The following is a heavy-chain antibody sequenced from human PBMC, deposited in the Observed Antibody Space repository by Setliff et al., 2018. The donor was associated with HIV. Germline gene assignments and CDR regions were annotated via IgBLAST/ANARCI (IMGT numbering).Heavy chain of an antibody. Sequence: GGSLRLSCADSGFTFSRYWMSWVRQAPGKGLEWVASINQDGGQKYYVDSVKGRFTISRDNAENSLYLQMNSLRAEDTAVYYCARDKGPNLLDYWGQGTLVTVSS. CDR3: ARDKGPNLLDY. J-gene: IGHJ4*02. CDR1: GFTFSRYW. D-gene: IGHD2-8*01. V-gene: IGHV3-7*01. CDR2: INQDGGQK.